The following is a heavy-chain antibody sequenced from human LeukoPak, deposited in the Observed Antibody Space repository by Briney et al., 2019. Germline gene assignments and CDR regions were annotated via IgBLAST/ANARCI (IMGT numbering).Heavy chain of an antibody. J-gene: IGHJ4*02. CDR2: ISTFNGYT. D-gene: IGHD3-16*01. CDR3: ARGEFYYDL. Sequence: ASVKVCCKPSGYIFTSNSISWVRQAPGQGLEWMGWISTFNGYTNYAKNLQGRVTMTRDTSTRTVYMEMRNMRSDDTAVYYCARGEFYYDLWGQGTLVTVSS. V-gene: IGHV1-18*04. CDR1: GYIFTSNS.